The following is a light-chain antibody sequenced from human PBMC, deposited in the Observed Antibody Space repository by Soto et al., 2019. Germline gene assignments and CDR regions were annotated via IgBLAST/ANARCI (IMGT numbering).Light chain of an antibody. V-gene: IGKV3-11*01. CDR3: QQRSNWPPRVT. CDR1: QSVGRDY. Sequence: EIVLTQSPATLSLSPGERATLSCRASQSVGRDYLAWYQQKPGQAPRLLIYDASNRATGIPARFSGSGSGTDFTLTISSLEPEDFAVYYCQQRSNWPPRVTFGQGTRLEIK. CDR2: DAS. J-gene: IGKJ5*01.